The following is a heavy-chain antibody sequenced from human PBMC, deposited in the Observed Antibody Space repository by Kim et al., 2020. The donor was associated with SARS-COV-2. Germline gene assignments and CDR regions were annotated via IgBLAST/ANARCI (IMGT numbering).Heavy chain of an antibody. CDR1: GGSFSGYY. V-gene: IGHV4-34*01. CDR3: ARSPASLVVVINQGYWFDP. CDR2: INHSGST. J-gene: IGHJ5*02. Sequence: SETLSLTCAVYGGSFSGYYWSWIRQPPGKGLEWIGEINHSGSTNYNPTLKRRVTISVDTSKNQFSLKLSSVTAADTAVYYCARSPASLVVVINQGYWFDPWGQGTLVTVSS. D-gene: IGHD3-22*01.